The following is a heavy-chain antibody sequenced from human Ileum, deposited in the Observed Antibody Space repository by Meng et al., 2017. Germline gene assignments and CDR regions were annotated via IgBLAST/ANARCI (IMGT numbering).Heavy chain of an antibody. V-gene: IGHV3-7*01. CDR3: ARLPGGWFRTDY. CDR1: GFTFNTYW. CDR2: INEDETEK. D-gene: IGHD6-19*01. J-gene: IGHJ4*02. Sequence: GESLKISCVASGFTFNTYWMTWVRQAPGKGLEWVANINEDETEKNYVDSVKGRFTISRDNAKNSVYLQMNSLRAEGTAVYYCARLPGGWFRTDYWGQGTLVTVSS.